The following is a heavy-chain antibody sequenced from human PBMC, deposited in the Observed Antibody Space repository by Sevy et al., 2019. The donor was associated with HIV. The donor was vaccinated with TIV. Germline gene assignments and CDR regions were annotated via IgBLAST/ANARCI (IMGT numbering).Heavy chain of an antibody. CDR2: IKPDASGE. Sequence: GESLKVSCTASGFTFNIYWMSWVRLLPGKGLEWVATIKPDASGEDYLDSVKGRFTVSRDNTKTSLLLQMNSLRGEDTALYYCVRGGGYFDHWGQGTLVTVSS. CDR1: GFTFNIYW. V-gene: IGHV3-7*01. D-gene: IGHD1-26*01. J-gene: IGHJ4*02. CDR3: VRGGGYFDH.